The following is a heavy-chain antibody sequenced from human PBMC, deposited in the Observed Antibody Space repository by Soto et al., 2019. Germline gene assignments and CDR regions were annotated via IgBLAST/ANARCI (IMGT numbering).Heavy chain of an antibody. D-gene: IGHD3-3*01. CDR1: GGTFSSYA. Sequence: QVQLVQSGAEVKKPGSSVKVSCNASGGTFSSYAISWVRQAPGQGLEWMGGIIPIFGTANYTQKFQGRVTITADESTSTAYMELSSLRSEDTAVYYCARVPNRFLEWPGGDYWGQGTLVTVSS. CDR2: IIPIFGTA. V-gene: IGHV1-69*12. J-gene: IGHJ4*02. CDR3: ARVPNRFLEWPGGDY.